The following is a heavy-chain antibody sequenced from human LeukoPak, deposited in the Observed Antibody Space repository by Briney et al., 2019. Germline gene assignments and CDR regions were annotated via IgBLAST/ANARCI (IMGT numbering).Heavy chain of an antibody. Sequence: ASVKVSCKASGYTFTSYGISWVRQAPGQGLEWMGWISAYNGNTNYAQKLQGRVTMTTDTSTSTAYMELRSLRCDDTAVYYCARANYGSGSYYGDYWGQGTLVTVSS. CDR1: GYTFTSYG. V-gene: IGHV1-18*01. D-gene: IGHD3-10*01. CDR3: ARANYGSGSYYGDY. J-gene: IGHJ4*02. CDR2: ISAYNGNT.